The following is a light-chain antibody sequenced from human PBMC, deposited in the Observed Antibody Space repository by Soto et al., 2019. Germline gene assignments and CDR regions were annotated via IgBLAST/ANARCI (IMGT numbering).Light chain of an antibody. CDR2: DVS. J-gene: IGLJ2*01. CDR3: SSYTGSSTSVI. Sequence: QSALTQPASVSGSPGQSITISCTGTSSDVGGYNYVSWYQQHPGKAPKLMIYDVSKRPSGVSYRFSDSKSGNTASLTISGLQAEDEADYYCSSYTGSSTSVIFGGGTKLTVL. V-gene: IGLV2-14*01. CDR1: SSDVGGYNY.